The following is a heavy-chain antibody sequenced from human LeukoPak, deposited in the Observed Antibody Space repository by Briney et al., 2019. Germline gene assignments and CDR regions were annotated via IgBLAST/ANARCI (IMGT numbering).Heavy chain of an antibody. J-gene: IGHJ4*02. V-gene: IGHV3-23*01. CDR1: GFTFSSYA. Sequence: GGSLRLSCAASGFTFSSYAMSWVRQAPGKGLEWVSAISGSGGSTYYADSVKGRFTISRDNSKNTLYLQMNSLRAEDTAVYYCAKGAYYDFWSGYYPDYWGQGTLVTVSS. CDR2: ISGSGGST. CDR3: AKGAYYDFWSGYYPDY. D-gene: IGHD3-3*01.